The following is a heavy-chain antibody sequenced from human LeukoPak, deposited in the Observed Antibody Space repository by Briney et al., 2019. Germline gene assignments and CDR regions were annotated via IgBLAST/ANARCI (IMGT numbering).Heavy chain of an antibody. CDR3: ARGRFLCYHNFDY. V-gene: IGHV3-30*03. Sequence: GGSLRLFCAASGFTFSSYGMHWVRQAPGKGREWEAVISYDGSNKYYADSVKGRFPISRDKAKNPLYVKMNKLRAEDTAIYYCARGRFLCYHNFDYWGQGTLVTVSS. CDR1: GFTFSSYG. D-gene: IGHD2-15*01. CDR2: ISYDGSNK. J-gene: IGHJ4*02.